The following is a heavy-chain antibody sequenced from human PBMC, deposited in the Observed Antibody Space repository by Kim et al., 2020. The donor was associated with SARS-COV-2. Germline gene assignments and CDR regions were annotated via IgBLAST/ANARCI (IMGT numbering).Heavy chain of an antibody. CDR2: ISYDGSNK. CDR3: ARPFGPPRDYYYYYYGMDV. V-gene: IGHV3-30-3*01. J-gene: IGHJ6*02. CDR1: GFTFSSYA. D-gene: IGHD2-21*01. Sequence: GGSLRLSCAASGFTFSSYAMHWVRQAPGKGLEWVAVISYDGSNKYYADSVKGRFTISRDNSKNTLYLQMNSLRAEDTAVYYCARPFGPPRDYYYYYYGMDVWGQGTTVTVSS.